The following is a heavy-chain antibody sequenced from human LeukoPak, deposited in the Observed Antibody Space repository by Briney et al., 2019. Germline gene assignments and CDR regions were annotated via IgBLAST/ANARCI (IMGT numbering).Heavy chain of an antibody. V-gene: IGHV1-18*01. D-gene: IGHD3-22*01. Sequence: GASVKVSCKASGYTFTSYGISWVRQAPGQGLEWMGWISAYNGNTNYAQKLQGRVTMTTDTSTSTAYMELRSLRSEDTAVYYCATDPQGIVANWFDPWGQGTLVTVSS. J-gene: IGHJ5*02. CDR1: GYTFTSYG. CDR2: ISAYNGNT. CDR3: ATDPQGIVANWFDP.